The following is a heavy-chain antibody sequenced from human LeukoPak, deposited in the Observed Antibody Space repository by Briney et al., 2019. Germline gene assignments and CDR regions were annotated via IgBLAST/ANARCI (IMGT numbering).Heavy chain of an antibody. V-gene: IGHV3-33*06. Sequence: GGSLRLSCAASGFIFRNYGMHWVRQTPGKGLEWVAVIWSNGINKYYTDSVKGRFITSRDNSENTLSLQMNDLRVEDTAVYYCEKERAPFEAFDSWRQGTVVSVSA. J-gene: IGHJ3*02. CDR1: GFIFRNYG. CDR2: IWSNGINK. CDR3: EKERAPFEAFDS.